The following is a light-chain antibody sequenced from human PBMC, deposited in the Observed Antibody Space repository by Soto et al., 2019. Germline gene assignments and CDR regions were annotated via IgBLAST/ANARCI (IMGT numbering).Light chain of an antibody. V-gene: IGKV3-11*01. CDR2: DAS. Sequence: EIVMTQSPATLSVSPGERATLSCRASQSVSSNLAWYQQKPGQAPRLLMYDASKRATGIPARFSGSGSGTGFTLTISSLEPEDFAVYYCQQRDIWPWTFGQGTKVDI. J-gene: IGKJ1*01. CDR1: QSVSSN. CDR3: QQRDIWPWT.